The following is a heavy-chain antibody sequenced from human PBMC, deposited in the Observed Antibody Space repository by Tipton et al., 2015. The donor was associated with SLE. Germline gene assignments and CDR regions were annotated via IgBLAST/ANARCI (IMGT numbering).Heavy chain of an antibody. CDR2: ILYDGSNK. J-gene: IGHJ3*02. V-gene: IGHV3-30*04. CDR1: GFTFSSYT. CDR3: ASELGQWAFDI. Sequence: SLRLYCAASGFTFSSYTMHWVRQAPGKGLEWVAVILYDGSNKYYADSVKGRFTISRDNSKNTLYLQMNSLRAEDTAVYYCASELGQWAFDIWGQGTMVTVSS. D-gene: IGHD6-19*01.